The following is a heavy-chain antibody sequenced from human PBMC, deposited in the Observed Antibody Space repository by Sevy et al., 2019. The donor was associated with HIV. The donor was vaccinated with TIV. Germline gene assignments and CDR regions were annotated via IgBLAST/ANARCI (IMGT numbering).Heavy chain of an antibody. Sequence: ASVKVSCKASGGTFSSYAISWVRQAPGQGLEWMGGIIPIFGTANYAQKFQGRVTITADESTGTAYMGLSSLRSEDTAVYYCARARRGYYYDSSGYPNFDYWGQGTLVTVSS. CDR2: IIPIFGTA. J-gene: IGHJ4*02. CDR3: ARARRGYYYDSSGYPNFDY. V-gene: IGHV1-69*13. CDR1: GGTFSSYA. D-gene: IGHD3-22*01.